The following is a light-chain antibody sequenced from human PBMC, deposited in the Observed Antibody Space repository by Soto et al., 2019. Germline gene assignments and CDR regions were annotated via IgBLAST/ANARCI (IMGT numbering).Light chain of an antibody. Sequence: TQSPSTLSVTPGERATLSCRASQSVGGNLAWYQQKPGQAPRLLIYGASTRATGIPARFTGSGSGTEFTLTISSLQFDDSAVYYCQQYNNWWTFGQGTKVDIK. CDR2: GAS. CDR3: QQYNNWWT. V-gene: IGKV3-15*01. CDR1: QSVGGN. J-gene: IGKJ1*01.